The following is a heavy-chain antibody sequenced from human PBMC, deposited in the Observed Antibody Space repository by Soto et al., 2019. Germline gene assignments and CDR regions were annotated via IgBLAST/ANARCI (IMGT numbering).Heavy chain of an antibody. J-gene: IGHJ5*02. V-gene: IGHV4-39*01. Sequence: SETLSLTCTVSGGSISSSSYYWGWFRQPPGRGLEWIGSIYYSGSTFYNPSLKSRLTISVDTSKNQFSLKLSSVTAADTAVYYCGGGYCSSFSCYWSDVWFDPWGQGALVTVSS. D-gene: IGHD2-2*01. CDR1: GGSISSSSYY. CDR3: GGGYCSSFSCYWSDVWFDP. CDR2: IYYSGST.